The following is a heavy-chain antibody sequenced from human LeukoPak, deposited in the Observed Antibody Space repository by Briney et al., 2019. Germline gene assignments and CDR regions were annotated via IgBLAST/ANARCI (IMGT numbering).Heavy chain of an antibody. V-gene: IGHV1-18*01. J-gene: IGHJ4*02. CDR3: ARDGGIAAAGTGDY. D-gene: IGHD6-13*01. CDR2: ISAYNGNT. CDR1: GYTFTSYG. Sequence: GASVKVSCKASGYTFTSYGITWVRQAPGQGLEWMGWISAYNGNTNYAQNLQGRVTMTTDTSTSTAYMELRSLRSDDTAVYYCARDGGIAAAGTGDYWGQGTLVTVSS.